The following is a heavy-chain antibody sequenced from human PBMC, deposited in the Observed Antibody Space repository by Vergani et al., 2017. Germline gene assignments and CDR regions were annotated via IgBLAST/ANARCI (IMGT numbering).Heavy chain of an antibody. CDR1: GFSFPGYA. CDR2: VSGSSATP. D-gene: IGHD5-12*01. J-gene: IGHJ4*02. CDR3: TXGNRGYTGYFFDY. Sequence: EVQLLESGGGLVQPGGSLRLSCEASGFSFPGYAMSWVRQAPGKGLEWVSSVSGSSATPYYADSVKGRFIISRDNSKNTLHLQMNSLRADDTAVYYCTXGNRGYTGYFFDYWGQGTLATVSS. V-gene: IGHV3-23*01.